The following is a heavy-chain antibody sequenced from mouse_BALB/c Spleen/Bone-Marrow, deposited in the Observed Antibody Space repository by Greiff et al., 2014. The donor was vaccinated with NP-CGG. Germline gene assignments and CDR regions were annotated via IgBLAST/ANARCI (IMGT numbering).Heavy chain of an antibody. V-gene: IGHV5-12-2*01. CDR2: ISNGGGST. J-gene: IGHJ4*01. Sequence: EVKLVESGGGLVQPGGSLKLSCAASGFTFSSYTMSWVRQTPEKRLEWVAYISNGGGSTYYPDTVKGRFTISRDNAKNTLYLQRNSLKAEDTAMYYCARHGYYGSRAMDYWGQGTSVTVSS. CDR3: ARHGYYGSRAMDY. CDR1: GFTFSSYT. D-gene: IGHD1-1*01.